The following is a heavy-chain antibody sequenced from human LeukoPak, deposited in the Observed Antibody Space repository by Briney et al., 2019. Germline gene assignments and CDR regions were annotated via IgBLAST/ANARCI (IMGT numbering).Heavy chain of an antibody. Sequence: SETLSLTCTVSGGSISSSSYYWGWIRQPPGKGLEWIGSIYYSGSTYYNPSLKSRVTISVDTSKNQFSLKLSSVTAADTAVYYCARAVHYYDSSGYYYPFDYWGQGTLVTVSS. J-gene: IGHJ4*02. CDR3: ARAVHYYDSSGYYYPFDY. CDR1: GGSISSSSYY. CDR2: IYYSGST. V-gene: IGHV4-39*07. D-gene: IGHD3-22*01.